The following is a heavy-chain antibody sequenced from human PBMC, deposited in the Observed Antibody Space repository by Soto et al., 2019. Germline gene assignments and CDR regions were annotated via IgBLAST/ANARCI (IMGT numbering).Heavy chain of an antibody. D-gene: IGHD1-1*01. J-gene: IGHJ4*02. CDR1: GYTFTSDD. CDR3: ARRAETNGWNGFGADKYYFDF. V-gene: IGHV1-8*01. CDR2: MNPNTGNS. Sequence: ASVKVSCKASGYTFTSDDIYWVRQATGQGLEWMGWMNPNTGNSGYAQKFQGRVTVTSDTSINTVHMELSSLRSEDTAVYYCARRAETNGWNGFGADKYYFDFWGRGTLVTVSS.